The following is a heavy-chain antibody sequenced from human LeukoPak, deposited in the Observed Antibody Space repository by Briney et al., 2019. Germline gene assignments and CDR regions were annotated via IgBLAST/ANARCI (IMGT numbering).Heavy chain of an antibody. Sequence: PGGSLRLSCAASGFTFSNYNMNWVRQAPGKGLEWVSYISSSSTVIYYADSVKGRFTISGDNAKNSLYLQLNSLRAEDTAVYYCASPGVIAVAGKGDYFDYWGQGTLVTVSS. CDR2: ISSSSTVI. CDR3: ASPGVIAVAGKGDYFDY. V-gene: IGHV3-48*04. CDR1: GFTFSNYN. J-gene: IGHJ4*02. D-gene: IGHD6-19*01.